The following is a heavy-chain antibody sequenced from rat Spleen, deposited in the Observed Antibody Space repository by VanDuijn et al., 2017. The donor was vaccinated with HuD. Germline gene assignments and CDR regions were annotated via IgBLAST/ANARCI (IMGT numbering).Heavy chain of an antibody. V-gene: IGHV3-1*01. D-gene: IGHD1-12*02. Sequence: EVQLQESGPGLVKPSQSLSLTCSVTGYSITSNYWGWIRKFPGNKMEWMGYISYSGSTSYNPSLKSRITITRDTSKNQFFLQLNSVTTEDTATYYCARSHYYYDGSYYFDYWGQGVMVTVSS. CDR3: ARSHYYYDGSYYFDY. CDR1: GYSITSNY. CDR2: ISYSGST. J-gene: IGHJ2*01.